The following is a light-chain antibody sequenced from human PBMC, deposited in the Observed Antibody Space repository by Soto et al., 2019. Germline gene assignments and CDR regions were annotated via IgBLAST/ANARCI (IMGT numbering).Light chain of an antibody. CDR1: QTISSN. V-gene: IGKV1-39*01. CDR2: AAS. CDR3: QQSYSIPYT. Sequence: DIQMTQSASSLSASVGDRVTITCRASQTISSNLNWHQQKPVKAPKVLIYAASSLQSGFPSRFSGSGSGTDFTLTISSLQPEDFATYYCQQSYSIPYTFGQGTKLEIK. J-gene: IGKJ2*01.